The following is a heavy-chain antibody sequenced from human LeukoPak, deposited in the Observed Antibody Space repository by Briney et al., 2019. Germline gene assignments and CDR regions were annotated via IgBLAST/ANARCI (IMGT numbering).Heavy chain of an antibody. CDR1: GGSISGKSYY. V-gene: IGHV4-39*01. CDR2: IFYSGST. J-gene: IGHJ4*02. Sequence: SETLSLTCTVSGGSISGKSYYWGWIRQPPGKGLEWIGTIFYSGSTYYNPSLKSRVTISVDTSKTQFSLKLSSVTAADTAVYYCARVHYGADPRFDYWGQGTLVTVSS. D-gene: IGHD4-17*01. CDR3: ARVHYGADPRFDY.